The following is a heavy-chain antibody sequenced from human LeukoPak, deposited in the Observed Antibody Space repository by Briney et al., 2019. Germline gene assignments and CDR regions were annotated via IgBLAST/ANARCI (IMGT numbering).Heavy chain of an antibody. CDR2: ISYDGDNT. Sequence: GGSLRLSCAASGFPLSTYAIHWVRQAPGKGLEWVALISYDGDNTYYADSVKGRFTISRDNSKNTLYLQTNSLRTEDTAVYYCARPYSGRYHDAFDIWGQGTMVIVSS. V-gene: IGHV3-30-3*01. CDR1: GFPLSTYA. J-gene: IGHJ3*02. D-gene: IGHD1-26*01. CDR3: ARPYSGRYHDAFDI.